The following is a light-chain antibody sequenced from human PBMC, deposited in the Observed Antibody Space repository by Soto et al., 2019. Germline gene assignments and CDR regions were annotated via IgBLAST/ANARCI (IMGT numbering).Light chain of an antibody. CDR3: SSYPSSSTRV. J-gene: IGLJ2*01. Sequence: QSALTQPASVSGSPGQSSTISCTGTSIDVGGYNYVSWYQQHPGKAPKLMIYDVSNRPSGVSNRFSGSKSGNTASLTISGLQAEDEADDYCSSYPSSSTRVFGGGTKLTVL. V-gene: IGLV2-14*01. CDR2: DVS. CDR1: SIDVGGYNY.